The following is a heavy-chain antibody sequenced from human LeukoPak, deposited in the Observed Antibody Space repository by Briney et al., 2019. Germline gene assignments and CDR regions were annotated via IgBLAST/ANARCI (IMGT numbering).Heavy chain of an antibody. CDR2: IYYSGST. Sequence: SETLSLTCTVSGGSISSYYWSWIRQPPGKGLEWIGYIYYSGSTNYNPSLKSRVTISVDTSKNRFSLKLSSVTAADTAVYYCARGYYDTSGYWLSFFDFWGRGTLVTVSS. J-gene: IGHJ4*02. V-gene: IGHV4-59*12. CDR3: ARGYYDTSGYWLSFFDF. CDR1: GGSISSYY. D-gene: IGHD3-22*01.